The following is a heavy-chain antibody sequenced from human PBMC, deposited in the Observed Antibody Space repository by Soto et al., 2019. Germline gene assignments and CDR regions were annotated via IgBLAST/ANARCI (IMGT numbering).Heavy chain of an antibody. CDR3: ARASMGDFWSGYYSNWFDP. Sequence: SGPTLVNPTQTLTLTCTFSGFSLSTSGMCVSWIRQPPGKALEWLALIDWDDDKYYSTSLKTRLTITKDTSKNQVVLTMTNMDPVDTATYYCARASMGDFWSGYYSNWFDPWGQGTLVTVSS. CDR2: IDWDDDK. J-gene: IGHJ5*02. V-gene: IGHV2-70*01. CDR1: GFSLSTSGMC. D-gene: IGHD3-3*01.